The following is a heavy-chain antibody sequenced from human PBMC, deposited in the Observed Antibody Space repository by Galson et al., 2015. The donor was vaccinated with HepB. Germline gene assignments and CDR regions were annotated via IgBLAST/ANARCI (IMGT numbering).Heavy chain of an antibody. D-gene: IGHD4-17*01. CDR2: TYYRYKWYN. CDR3: ARDYGDLRGSRDV. CDR1: GVSVPSNNAA. V-gene: IGHV6-1*01. Sequence: CAISGVSVPSNNAAWHWIMQSPSRGLEWPGRTYYRYKWYNDYAVSVKSRITINPDTSKNQFSLQLNSVTPEDTAVYYCARDYGDLRGSRDVWGQGTTVTVSS. J-gene: IGHJ6*02.